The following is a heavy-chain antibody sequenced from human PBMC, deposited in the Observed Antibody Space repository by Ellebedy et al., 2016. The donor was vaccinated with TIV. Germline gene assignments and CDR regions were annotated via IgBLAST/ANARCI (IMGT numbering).Heavy chain of an antibody. CDR2: TSAYNGNT. V-gene: IGHV1-18*04. Sequence: AASVKVSCKASGYTFTTYGINWVRQAPGQGLAWMGWTSAYNGNTENAQKFQGRVTMTTDTSTSTAYMELRSLMSDDTAVYFCARGNWGEVGDYWGQGTLVTVSS. D-gene: IGHD7-27*01. J-gene: IGHJ4*02. CDR1: GYTFTTYG. CDR3: ARGNWGEVGDY.